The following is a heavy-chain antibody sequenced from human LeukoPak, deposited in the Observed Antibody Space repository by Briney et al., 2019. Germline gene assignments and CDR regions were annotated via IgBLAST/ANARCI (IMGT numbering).Heavy chain of an antibody. Sequence: GGSLRLSCVASGFSFGDHAMQWVRQAPGKGPEWVSGISWKSDYIAYADSVKGRFTISRDNAKKSLYLQMNSLRGEDTGIYYCAKPNYYDSSGYGLWGQGTLVTVSS. V-gene: IGHV3-9*01. CDR2: ISWKSDYI. CDR1: GFSFGDHA. D-gene: IGHD3-22*01. CDR3: AKPNYYDSSGYGL. J-gene: IGHJ4*02.